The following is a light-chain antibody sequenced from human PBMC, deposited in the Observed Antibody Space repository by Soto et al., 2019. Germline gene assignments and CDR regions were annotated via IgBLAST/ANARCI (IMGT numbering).Light chain of an antibody. J-gene: IGKJ1*01. CDR3: QQSYSSPPWT. V-gene: IGKV1-39*01. CDR1: QSITSF. Sequence: DIQMTQSPSSLSASVGDRVTISCRASQSITSFLNWYQQKSGTAPRLLIYRASKVTSGVPPRFSGSGSGRDFTLTISSLRPEDIATYFCQQSYSSPPWTFGQGTNVEVK. CDR2: RAS.